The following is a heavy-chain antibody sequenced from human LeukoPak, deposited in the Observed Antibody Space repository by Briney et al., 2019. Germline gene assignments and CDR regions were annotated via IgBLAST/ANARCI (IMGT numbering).Heavy chain of an antibody. V-gene: IGHV3-23*01. CDR3: AKGQRGYYYDSSGMYYYYYGMDV. Sequence: GGSLRLSCAASGFTFSSYAISWVRQPPGKGLEWVSAISGSGVSTYYADSVKGGFTISRDNSKNTLYLQMNSLRAEDTAVYYCAKGQRGYYYDSSGMYYYYYGMDVWGQGTTVTVSS. D-gene: IGHD3-22*01. CDR1: GFTFSSYA. J-gene: IGHJ6*02. CDR2: ISGSGVST.